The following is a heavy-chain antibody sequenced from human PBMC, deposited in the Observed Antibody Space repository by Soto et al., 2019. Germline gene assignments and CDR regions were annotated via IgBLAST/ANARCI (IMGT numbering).Heavy chain of an antibody. CDR3: AAGDYCSSTSCYYYYYYMDV. D-gene: IGHD2-2*01. Sequence: QVQLAQSGAEVKKPGSSVKVSCKASGGTFSSYTISWVRQAPGQGLEWMGRIIPILGIANYAQKFQGRVTITADKSTSTAYMELSSLRSEDTAVYYCAAGDYCSSTSCYYYYYYMDVWGKGTTVTVSS. CDR2: IIPILGIA. J-gene: IGHJ6*03. V-gene: IGHV1-69*02. CDR1: GGTFSSYT.